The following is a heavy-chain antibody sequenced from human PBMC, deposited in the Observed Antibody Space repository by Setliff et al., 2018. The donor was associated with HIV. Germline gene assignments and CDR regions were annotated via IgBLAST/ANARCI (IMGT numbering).Heavy chain of an antibody. CDR2: IYYSGST. CDR3: ARATFSSSWYPFDGFDI. J-gene: IGHJ3*02. D-gene: IGHD6-13*01. Sequence: LPETLSLTCTVSGGSISSYYWSWIRQSPGKGPEWIGYIYYSGSTNYNPSLKSRVTILIDTPKNQFSLKLSSVSAADTAVYYCARATFSSSWYPFDGFDIWGQGTMVTVSS. V-gene: IGHV4-59*01. CDR1: GGSISSYY.